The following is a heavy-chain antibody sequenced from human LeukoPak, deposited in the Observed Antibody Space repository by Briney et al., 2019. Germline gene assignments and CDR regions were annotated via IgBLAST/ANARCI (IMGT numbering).Heavy chain of an antibody. CDR2: ISYDGSNK. V-gene: IGHV3-30*03. Sequence: GGSLRLSCAASGFTFSSYGMHWVRQAPGKGLEWVAVISYDGSNKYYADSVKGRFTISRDNSKNTLYLQMNSLRAEDTAVYYCASSGSDPWGGYWGQGTLVTVSS. CDR1: GFTFSSYG. J-gene: IGHJ4*02. CDR3: ASSGSDPWGGY. D-gene: IGHD3-10*01.